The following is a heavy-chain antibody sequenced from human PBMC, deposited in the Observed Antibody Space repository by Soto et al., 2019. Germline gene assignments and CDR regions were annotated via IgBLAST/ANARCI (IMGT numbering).Heavy chain of an antibody. CDR3: ARDLGPSFYYDSDGPLNPFDI. D-gene: IGHD3-22*01. V-gene: IGHV1-69*01. CDR1: GGDFSSYS. Sequence: QVQLVQSGAEVKKPGSSVKVSCKTSGGDFSSYSKNWVRQAPGQGPEWMGGIIPMFGTPNYAPRFQGRVTIAADESTTTVYMELSSLTSEDTAVYYCARDLGPSFYYDSDGPLNPFDIWGQGTMVTVSS. CDR2: IIPMFGTP. J-gene: IGHJ3*02.